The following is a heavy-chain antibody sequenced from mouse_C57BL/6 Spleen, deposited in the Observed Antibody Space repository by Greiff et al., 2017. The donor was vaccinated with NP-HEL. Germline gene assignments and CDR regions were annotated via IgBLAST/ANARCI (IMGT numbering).Heavy chain of an antibody. V-gene: IGHV1-63*01. D-gene: IGHD2-4*01. Sequence: QVQLQQSGAELVRPGTSVKMSCKASGYTFTNYWIGWAKQRPGHGLEWIGDIYPGGGYTNYNEKFKGKATLTADKSSSTAYMQFSSLTSEDSAIYYCARQRDYDEDYFDYWGQGTTLTVSS. CDR3: ARQRDYDEDYFDY. CDR1: GYTFTNYW. J-gene: IGHJ2*01. CDR2: IYPGGGYT.